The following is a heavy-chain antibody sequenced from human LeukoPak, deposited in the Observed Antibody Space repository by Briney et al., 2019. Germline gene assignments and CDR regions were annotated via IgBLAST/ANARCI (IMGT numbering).Heavy chain of an antibody. V-gene: IGHV4-39*01. CDR3: ASQPYYDSSGYYFY. J-gene: IGHJ4*02. Sequence: PSETLPLTCTVSGGSITSSTYNWGWIRQPPGKGLEWIGSICHSGSTFYNPSLKSRVTISINTSKNQFSLKLSSVTAADTAVYYCASQPYYDSSGYYFYGGQGTLVTVSS. CDR1: GGSITSSTYN. D-gene: IGHD3-22*01. CDR2: ICHSGST.